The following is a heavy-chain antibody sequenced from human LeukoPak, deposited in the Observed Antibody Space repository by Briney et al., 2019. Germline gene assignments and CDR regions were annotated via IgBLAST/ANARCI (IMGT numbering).Heavy chain of an antibody. J-gene: IGHJ4*02. CDR1: GFTFSNYA. V-gene: IGHV3-30-3*01. CDR3: ARRYCSSTSCLFDY. Sequence: GRSLRLSCAASGFTFSNYAMHWVRQAPGKGLEWVAVTSYDGINKYYADSVKGRFTISRDNSKNTLYLQMNSLRAEDTAVYYCARRYCSSTSCLFDYWGQGTLVTVSS. D-gene: IGHD2-2*01. CDR2: TSYDGINK.